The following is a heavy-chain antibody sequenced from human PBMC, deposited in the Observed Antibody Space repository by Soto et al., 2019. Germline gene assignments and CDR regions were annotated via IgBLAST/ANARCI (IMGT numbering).Heavy chain of an antibody. CDR3: VREPRYCSGGSCSIMGDAFDI. CDR2: IYNEFT. CDR1: GFPSTEIY. J-gene: IGHJ3*02. Sequence: EVQLVESGGGLVKPGGSLSLSGVAPGFPSTEIYITWVRKLPGKGREWASAIYNEFTDYADSVRARFSISTDSSKNALYLQMNSLRAEDSAVYYCVREPRYCSGGSCSIMGDAFDIWGQGTMVTVSS. D-gene: IGHD2-15*01. V-gene: IGHV3-66*01.